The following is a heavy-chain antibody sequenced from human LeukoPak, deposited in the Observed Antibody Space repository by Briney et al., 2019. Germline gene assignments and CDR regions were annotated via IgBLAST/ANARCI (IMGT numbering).Heavy chain of an antibody. Sequence: PGGSLRLSCAASGFTFSSYAMHWVRQAPGKGLEWVSYISSSGSTIYYADSVKGRFTISRDNAKNSLYLQMNSLRAEDTAVYYCARSRPSRMGVVVVGYYYGMDVWGQGTTVTVSS. CDR2: ISSSGSTI. CDR3: ARSRPSRMGVVVVGYYYGMDV. V-gene: IGHV3-48*04. J-gene: IGHJ6*02. D-gene: IGHD2-15*01. CDR1: GFTFSSYA.